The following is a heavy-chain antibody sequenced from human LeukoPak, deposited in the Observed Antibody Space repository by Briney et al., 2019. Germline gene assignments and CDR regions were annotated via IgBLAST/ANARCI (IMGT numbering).Heavy chain of an antibody. CDR3: ARRRGYSYGYYYMDV. V-gene: IGHV3-7*01. CDR1: GFSFSSYW. D-gene: IGHD5-18*01. J-gene: IGHJ6*03. Sequence: GGSLRLSCAASGFSFSSYWVSWVRQAPGKGLEWVANIKQDGSEKYYVDSVKGRFTISRDNAKNSLYLQMNSLRAEDTAVYYCARRRGYSYGYYYMDVWGKGTTVTVSS. CDR2: IKQDGSEK.